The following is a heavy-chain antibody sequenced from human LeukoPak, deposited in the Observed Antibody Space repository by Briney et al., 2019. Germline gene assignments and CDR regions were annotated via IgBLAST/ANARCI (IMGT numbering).Heavy chain of an antibody. V-gene: IGHV1-18*01. Sequence: GASVKVSCKASGYTFTSYGISWVRQAPGQGLEWMGWISAYNGNTNYAQKLQGRVTMTTDTSTSTAYIELRSLRSDDTAVYYCARSGYYDSSGYQFDYWGQGTLVTVSS. CDR3: ARSGYYDSSGYQFDY. CDR2: ISAYNGNT. J-gene: IGHJ4*02. D-gene: IGHD3-22*01. CDR1: GYTFTSYG.